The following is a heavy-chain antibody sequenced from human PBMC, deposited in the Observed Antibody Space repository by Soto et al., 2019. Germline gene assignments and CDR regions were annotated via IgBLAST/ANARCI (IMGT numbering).Heavy chain of an antibody. J-gene: IGHJ4*02. D-gene: IGHD3-3*01. Sequence: ASVKVSCKASGYTFTGYYMHWARQAPGQGLEWMGWINPNSGGTNYAQKFQGWVTMTRDTSISTAYMELSRLRSDDTAVYYCARSQHRLRFLGDFDYWGQGTLVTVS. CDR1: GYTFTGYY. V-gene: IGHV1-2*04. CDR2: INPNSGGT. CDR3: ARSQHRLRFLGDFDY.